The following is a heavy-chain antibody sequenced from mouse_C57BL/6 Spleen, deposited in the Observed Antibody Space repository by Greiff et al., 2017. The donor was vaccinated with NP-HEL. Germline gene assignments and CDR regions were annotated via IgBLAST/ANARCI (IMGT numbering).Heavy chain of an antibody. J-gene: IGHJ2*01. CDR3: ARDYGSSYGYFDY. CDR2: ISSGGSYT. V-gene: IGHV5-6*01. CDR1: GFTFSSYG. D-gene: IGHD1-1*01. Sequence: EVNVVESGGDLVKPGGSLKLSCAASGFTFSSYGMSWVRQTPDKRLEWVATISSGGSYTYYPDSVKGRFTISRDNAKNTLYLQMSSLKSEDTAMYYCARDYGSSYGYFDYWGQGTTLTVSS.